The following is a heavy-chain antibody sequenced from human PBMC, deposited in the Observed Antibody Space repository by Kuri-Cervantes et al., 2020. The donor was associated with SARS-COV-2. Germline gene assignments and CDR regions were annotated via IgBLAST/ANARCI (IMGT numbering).Heavy chain of an antibody. CDR1: GYTFTSYG. CDR2: INPSGGST. D-gene: IGHD2-21*01. CDR3: YCAPKEGFDS. Sequence: GESLKISCKASGYTFTSYGISWVRQAPGQGLEWMGIINPSGGSTSYAQKFQGRVTMTRDTSTSTVYMELSSLTSEDTAIYYCYCAPKEGFDSWGQGTLVTVSS. J-gene: IGHJ4*02. V-gene: IGHV1-46*01.